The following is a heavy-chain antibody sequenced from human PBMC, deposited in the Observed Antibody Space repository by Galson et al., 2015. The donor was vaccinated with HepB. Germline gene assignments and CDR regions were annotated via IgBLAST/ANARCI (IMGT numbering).Heavy chain of an antibody. V-gene: IGHV3-48*01. D-gene: IGHD6-13*01. CDR3: ARDILVLDY. CDR1: GFTFSTYS. CDR2: ITSNSSTV. Sequence: SLRLSCAASGFTFSTYSMNWIRQAPGKGLEWVAYITSNSSTVFYADSVKGRFTISRDNAENSLSLQMNSLRVEDTAVYYCARDILVLDYWGQGTLVTVSS. J-gene: IGHJ4*02.